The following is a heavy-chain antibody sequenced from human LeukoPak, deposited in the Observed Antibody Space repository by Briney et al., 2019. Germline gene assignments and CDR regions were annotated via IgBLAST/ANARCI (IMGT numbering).Heavy chain of an antibody. CDR3: AKEGSMVGATQFQH. CDR2: ISGSCGST. D-gene: IGHD1-26*01. Sequence: GGSLRPSCAAPGFTFSSSGMSSVRPAARAGLEWVSVISGSCGSTYHAESVKARFTISRDNSKNTLYLQMNSLRADDTAVYYCAKEGSMVGATQFQHWGQGTPV. J-gene: IGHJ1*01. V-gene: IGHV3-23*01. CDR1: GFTFSSSG.